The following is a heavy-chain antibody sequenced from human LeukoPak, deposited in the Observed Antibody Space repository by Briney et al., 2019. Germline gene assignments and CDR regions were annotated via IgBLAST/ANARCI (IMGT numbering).Heavy chain of an antibody. Sequence: GESLKSSCKGSGYSFTSSWIGWVRQMPGKGLEWMGSIYPGDSDTRYSPSFQGQVTISADKSISTAYLQWSSLKASDTAMYYCARLTDDILTGYFHYWGQGTLVTVSS. CDR3: ARLTDDILTGYFHY. CDR1: GYSFTSSW. D-gene: IGHD3-9*01. V-gene: IGHV5-51*01. CDR2: IYPGDSDT. J-gene: IGHJ4*02.